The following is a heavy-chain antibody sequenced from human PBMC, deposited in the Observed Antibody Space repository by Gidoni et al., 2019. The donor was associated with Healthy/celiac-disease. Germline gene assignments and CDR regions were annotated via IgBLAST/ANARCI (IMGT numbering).Heavy chain of an antibody. CDR1: GGSISSSSYY. CDR3: ARHPDFWSGYYTGMFDY. CDR2: IYYSGST. Sequence: QLQLQESGPGLVKPSETLSLPCTVSGGSISSSSYYWGWIRQPPGKGLEWIGSIYYSGSTYYNPSLKSRVTISVDTSKNQFSLKLSSVTAADTAVYYCARHPDFWSGYYTGMFDYWGQRTLVTVSS. V-gene: IGHV4-39*01. J-gene: IGHJ4*02. D-gene: IGHD3-3*01.